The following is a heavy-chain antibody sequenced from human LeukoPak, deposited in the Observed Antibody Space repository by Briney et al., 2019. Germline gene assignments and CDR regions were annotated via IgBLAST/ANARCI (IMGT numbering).Heavy chain of an antibody. CDR3: ARDRYYSSGWYDGGFDY. V-gene: IGHV1-69*06. CDR1: GGTFSSYA. D-gene: IGHD6-19*01. CDR2: IIPIFGTA. J-gene: IGHJ4*02. Sequence: ASVKVSCKAPGGTFSSYAISWVRQAPGQGLEWMGGIIPIFGTANYAQKFQGRVTITADKSTSTAYMELSSLRSEDTAVYYCARDRYYSSGWYDGGFDYWGQGTLVTVSS.